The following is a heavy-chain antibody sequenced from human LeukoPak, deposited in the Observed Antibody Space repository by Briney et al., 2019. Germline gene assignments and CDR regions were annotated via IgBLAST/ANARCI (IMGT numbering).Heavy chain of an antibody. CDR3: AREGLRFPLDY. V-gene: IGHV3-21*01. CDR2: ISSSSSYI. Sequence: GGSLRLSCAASGFTFSSYSINWVRRAPGKGLEWVSSISSSSSYIYYADSVKGRFTISRDNAKNSLYLQMNSLRAEDTAVYYCAREGLRFPLDYWGQGTLVTVSS. J-gene: IGHJ4*02. D-gene: IGHD3-3*01. CDR1: GFTFSSYS.